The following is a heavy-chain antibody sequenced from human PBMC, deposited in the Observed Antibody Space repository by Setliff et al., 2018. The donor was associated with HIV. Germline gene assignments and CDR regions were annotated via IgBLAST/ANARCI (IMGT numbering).Heavy chain of an antibody. CDR2: IYPVDSET. CDR3: ARPRGNDYAGSGFDN. D-gene: IGHD2-2*01. V-gene: IGHV5-51*01. CDR1: GYNFVDYS. J-gene: IGHJ4*02. Sequence: PGESLTISCQGSGYNFVDYSIAWVRQVPGKGLEWMGIIYPVDSETRYSPSFQGQVTISADKSINTAYLQWTTLKASDSAMYYCARPRGNDYAGSGFDNWGQRTLVTVSS.